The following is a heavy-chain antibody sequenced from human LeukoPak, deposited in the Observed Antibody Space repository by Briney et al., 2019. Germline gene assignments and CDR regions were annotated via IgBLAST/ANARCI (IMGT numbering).Heavy chain of an antibody. D-gene: IGHD3-3*01. CDR1: GFTFSSYW. V-gene: IGHV3-30-3*01. Sequence: GGSLRLSCAASGFTFSSYWMSWVRQAPGKGLEWVAVILYDGSNKYYADSVKGRFTISRDNSKNTLYLQMNSLRAEDTAVYYCARDGYYDFWSGHPTYYFDYWGQGTLVTVSS. CDR2: ILYDGSNK. CDR3: ARDGYYDFWSGHPTYYFDY. J-gene: IGHJ4*02.